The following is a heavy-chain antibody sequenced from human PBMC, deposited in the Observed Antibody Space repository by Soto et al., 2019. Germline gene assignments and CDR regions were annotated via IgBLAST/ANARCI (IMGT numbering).Heavy chain of an antibody. D-gene: IGHD3-10*01. CDR3: AKDLGTMVSAALDY. CDR2: ISGSGGST. CDR1: GFTFSSYA. J-gene: IGHJ4*02. V-gene: IGHV3-23*01. Sequence: EVQLLESGGGLVQPGGSLRLSCAASGFTFSSYAMNWVRQAPGKGLEWVSAISGSGGSTYYADSVKGRFTISRDHSKNTLYLQMNSLRGEDTAVYYCAKDLGTMVSAALDYWGQGTLVTVSS.